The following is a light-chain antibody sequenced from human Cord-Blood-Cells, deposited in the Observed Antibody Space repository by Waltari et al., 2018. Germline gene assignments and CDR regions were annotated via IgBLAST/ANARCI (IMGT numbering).Light chain of an antibody. CDR1: SRDVGGSNS. CDR3: SSYTSSSPVV. J-gene: IGLJ2*01. CDR2: DVS. Sequence: QSALTQPASAPGPPGQSLTISCPGTSRDVGGSNSGPWYQQHPGNAPNLMIYDVSNRPSGVSTRFPGSNSGNTASLTISGLQSEDAAAYYCSSYTSSSPVVFGGGTKLTVL. V-gene: IGLV2-14*01.